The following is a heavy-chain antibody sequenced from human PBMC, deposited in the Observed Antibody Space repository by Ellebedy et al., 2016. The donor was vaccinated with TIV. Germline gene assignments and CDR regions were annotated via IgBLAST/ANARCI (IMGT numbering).Heavy chain of an antibody. J-gene: IGHJ4*02. Sequence: ASVKVSCKASGGTFSSYAISWVRQAPGQGLEWMGLINPGGGSTTYAQKFQGRITMTTDTSTSTVYMELSSLRSEDTAVYFCARVYFDRSGYYPFWGQGTLVTVSS. CDR3: ARVYFDRSGYYPF. CDR1: GGTFSSYA. CDR2: INPGGGST. V-gene: IGHV1-46*01. D-gene: IGHD3-22*01.